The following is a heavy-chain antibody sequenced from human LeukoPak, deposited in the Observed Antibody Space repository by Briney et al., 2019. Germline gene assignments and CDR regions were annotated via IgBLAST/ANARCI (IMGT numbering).Heavy chain of an antibody. D-gene: IGHD2-2*02. CDR3: ARGPFGYCSSTSCYTRRYFDY. CDR1: GGIFSGYY. CDR2: INHGGSA. Sequence: PSETLSLTCAVYGGIFSGYYWSWIRQPPGKGLEWIWEINHGGSANYNPSLKSRVTISVDTSKNQFSLKLSSVTAADTAVYYCARGPFGYCSSTSCYTRRYFDYWGQGTLVTVSS. J-gene: IGHJ4*02. V-gene: IGHV4-34*01.